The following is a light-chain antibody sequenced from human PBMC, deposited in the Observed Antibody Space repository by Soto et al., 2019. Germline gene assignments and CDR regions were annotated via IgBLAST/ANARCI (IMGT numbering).Light chain of an antibody. CDR2: QDG. CDR1: KLGDTY. Sequence: ELTQPPSVSVSPGQTASITCSGDKLGDTYTCWYQQKPGQSPVLVIYQDGKRPSGIPERFSGSSSGNTATLTISGTQAMDEADYYCQAWHSTTPVIFGGGTKLTVL. V-gene: IGLV3-1*01. J-gene: IGLJ2*01. CDR3: QAWHSTTPVI.